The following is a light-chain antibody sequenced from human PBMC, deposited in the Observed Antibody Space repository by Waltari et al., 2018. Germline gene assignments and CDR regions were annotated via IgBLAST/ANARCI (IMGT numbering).Light chain of an antibody. CDR3: QVWHAAIDPGV. J-gene: IGLJ1*01. CDR2: YDG. CDR1: KHGRDS. V-gene: IGLV3-21*04. Sequence: SYVSSQPPSVSVAPGETARSPCGGDKHGRDSVTRYQQRPGQAPVLGISYDGDRRPGIPGHCSGSNSGNTATLTITRVEAGDEANYFCQVWHAAIDPGVFGAGTDVTVL.